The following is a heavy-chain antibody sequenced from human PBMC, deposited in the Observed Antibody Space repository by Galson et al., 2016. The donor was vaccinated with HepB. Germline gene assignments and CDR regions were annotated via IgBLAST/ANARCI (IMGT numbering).Heavy chain of an antibody. CDR1: GFTFSSYW. D-gene: IGHD2-15*01. V-gene: IGHV3-74*01. CDR2: INSDGTST. J-gene: IGHJ4*02. CDR3: TRASFAYCGGGACLGPPDGLDD. Sequence: SLRLSCAASGFTFSSYWIHWVRQAPGKGLVWVSRINSDGTSTGYADSVKGRFTISRDNAKNTLYLQMNSLKTEDTGVYYCTRASFAYCGGGACLGPPDGLDDWGQVTLVTVSS.